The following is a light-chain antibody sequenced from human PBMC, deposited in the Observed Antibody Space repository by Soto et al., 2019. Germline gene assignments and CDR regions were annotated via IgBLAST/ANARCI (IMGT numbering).Light chain of an antibody. J-gene: IGKJ1*01. CDR3: QQYNNWPQT. V-gene: IGKV3-15*01. Sequence: ETLMTQSPDTLSASLGERATLSFRASQSLRSSLAWYQQKPGQAPRLLIYDASTRATGIPARFSGSGSGTDFTLTISGLQSEDFAVYYCQQYNNWPQTFGQGTKVDI. CDR2: DAS. CDR1: QSLRSS.